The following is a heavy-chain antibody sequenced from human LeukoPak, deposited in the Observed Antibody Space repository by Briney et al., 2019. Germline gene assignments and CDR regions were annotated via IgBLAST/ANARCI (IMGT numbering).Heavy chain of an antibody. V-gene: IGHV3-30*02. J-gene: IGHJ4*02. Sequence: PGGSLRLSCTASGFTFSSYGIHWVRQAPGKGLEWVSFVRYDGKNQYYADSVKGRFTVSRDNSKKTVSLQMHSLRREDTAVYYCVKDLLQWYKFYSWGQGTLVIVSS. CDR1: GFTFSSYG. CDR3: VKDLLQWYKFYS. CDR2: VRYDGKNQ. D-gene: IGHD4-23*01.